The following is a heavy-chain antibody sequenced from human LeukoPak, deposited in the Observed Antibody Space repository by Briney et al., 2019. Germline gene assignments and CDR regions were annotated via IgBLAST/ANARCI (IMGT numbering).Heavy chain of an antibody. D-gene: IGHD5-12*01. CDR1: GFTFSSYS. Sequence: GGSLRLSCAASGFTFSSYSMNWVRQAPGKVLEWVSSISSSSSYIYYADSTKGRFTISRDNAKNSLYLQMNSLRAEDTAVYYCASFGYGGYGYWGQGTLVTVSS. CDR3: ASFGYGGYGY. CDR2: ISSSSSYI. J-gene: IGHJ4*02. V-gene: IGHV3-21*01.